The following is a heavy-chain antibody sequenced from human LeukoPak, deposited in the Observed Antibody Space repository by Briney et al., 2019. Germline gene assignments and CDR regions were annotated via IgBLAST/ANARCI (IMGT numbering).Heavy chain of an antibody. CDR1: GGSISSYY. CDR2: IYTSGST. Sequence: SETLSLTCTVSGGSISSYYWSWIRQPAGKGLEWIGRIYTSGSTNYNPSLKSRVTMSVDTSKNQFSLKLSSVTAADTAVYYCARGVSSGWYNWFDPWGQGTLVTVSS. CDR3: ARGVSSGWYNWFDP. V-gene: IGHV4-4*07. D-gene: IGHD6-19*01. J-gene: IGHJ5*02.